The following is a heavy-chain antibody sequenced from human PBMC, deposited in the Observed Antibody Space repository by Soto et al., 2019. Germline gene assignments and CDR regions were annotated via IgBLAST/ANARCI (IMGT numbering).Heavy chain of an antibody. CDR2: ISYDGSNK. J-gene: IGHJ5*02. Sequence: QVQLVESGGGVVQPGRSLRLSCAASGFTFSSYAMHWVRQAPGKGLEWVAVISYDGSNKYYADSVKGRFTISRDNSKNTLYLQVNSLRAEDTAVYYCASQAEEFPWGQGTLVTVSS. CDR3: ASQAEEFP. CDR1: GFTFSSYA. V-gene: IGHV3-30-3*01. D-gene: IGHD3-10*01.